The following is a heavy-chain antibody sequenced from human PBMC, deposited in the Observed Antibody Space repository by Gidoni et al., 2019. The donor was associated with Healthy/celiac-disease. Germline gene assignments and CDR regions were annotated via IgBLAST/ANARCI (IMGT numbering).Heavy chain of an antibody. Sequence: QVQLVQSGAEVKQPGASVKVSCKASGYTFTSYYMHWVPPAPGQGLEWVGIINPSGCSTSYAQKFPGRYTITRDTSTSTVYLALSSLRSEDPAVYYCARDRGCSGGSCYSSAYGMDVWGQGTTVTVSS. V-gene: IGHV1-46*01. D-gene: IGHD2-15*01. CDR2: INPSGCST. CDR1: GYTFTSYY. CDR3: ARDRGCSGGSCYSSAYGMDV. J-gene: IGHJ6*02.